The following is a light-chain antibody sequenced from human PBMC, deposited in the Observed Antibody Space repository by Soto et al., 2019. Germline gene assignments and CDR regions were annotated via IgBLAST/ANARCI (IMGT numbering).Light chain of an antibody. CDR1: SSNIGADYD. CDR2: GNN. Sequence: QTALRKEPVVSGAAGERVTISCTGSSSNIGADYDVHWYQQRPGTAPKLLIFGNNNRPSGVPDRFSGSKSGTSASLAITGLQAEDEGDYYCQSYDSTLSARYVFGTGTKVTV. V-gene: IGLV1-40*01. J-gene: IGLJ1*01. CDR3: QSYDSTLSARYV.